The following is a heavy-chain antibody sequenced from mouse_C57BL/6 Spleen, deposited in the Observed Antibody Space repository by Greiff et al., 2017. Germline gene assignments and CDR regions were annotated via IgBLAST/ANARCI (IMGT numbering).Heavy chain of an antibody. D-gene: IGHD3-2*02. CDR3: ARRAQATGAMDY. Sequence: EVHLVESGGGLVQPGGSLKLSCAASGFTFSDYYMYWVRQTPEKRLEWVAYISNGGGSTYYPDTVKGRFTISRDNAKNTLYLQMSRLKSEDTAMYYCARRAQATGAMDYWGQGTSVTVSS. CDR2: ISNGGGST. J-gene: IGHJ4*01. CDR1: GFTFSDYY. V-gene: IGHV5-12*01.